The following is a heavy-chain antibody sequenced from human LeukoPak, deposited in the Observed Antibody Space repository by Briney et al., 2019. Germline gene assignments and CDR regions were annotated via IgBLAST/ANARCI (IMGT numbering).Heavy chain of an antibody. D-gene: IGHD3-10*01. V-gene: IGHV4-4*07. CDR1: GGSISSYY. CDR2: IYTSGST. J-gene: IGHJ3*02. Sequence: SETLSLTCTVSGGSISSYYWSRIRQPAGKGLKWIGRIYTSGSTNYNPSLKSRVTMSVDTSKNQFSLKLSSVTAADTAVYYCARALGMVRGLDAFDIWGQGTMVTVSS. CDR3: ARALGMVRGLDAFDI.